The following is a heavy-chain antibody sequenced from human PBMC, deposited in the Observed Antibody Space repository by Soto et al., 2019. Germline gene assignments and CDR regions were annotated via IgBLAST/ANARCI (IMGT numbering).Heavy chain of an antibody. CDR2: INPKSGGT. V-gene: IGHV1-2*02. D-gene: IGHD1-26*01. Sequence: QVQLVQSGAEVKKPGASVNVSCKASGYTFTVYYMHWVRQAPGQGLEWMGWINPKSGGTMYPQKFQGRVTMTWDTSISTAYMALTRLRSDDTAVYYCERDLAKGCGSAGFDYWCKGTLVTVSS. CDR1: GYTFTVYY. J-gene: IGHJ4*02. CDR3: ERDLAKGCGSAGFDY.